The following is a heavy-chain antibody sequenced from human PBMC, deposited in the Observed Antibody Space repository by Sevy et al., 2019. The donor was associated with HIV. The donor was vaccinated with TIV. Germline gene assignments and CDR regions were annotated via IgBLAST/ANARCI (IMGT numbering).Heavy chain of an antibody. CDR2: IGSSGSTI. Sequence: GGSLRLSCAASGFTFSDYYMSWIRQAPGKGLEWVSYIGSSGSTIYYADSVKGRFTISRDNAKNTLYLQMNSLRAEDTALSYCARGGFSSIWPARFDYWGQGTLVTVSS. V-gene: IGHV3-11*01. D-gene: IGHD6-13*01. J-gene: IGHJ4*02. CDR1: GFTFSDYY. CDR3: ARGGFSSIWPARFDY.